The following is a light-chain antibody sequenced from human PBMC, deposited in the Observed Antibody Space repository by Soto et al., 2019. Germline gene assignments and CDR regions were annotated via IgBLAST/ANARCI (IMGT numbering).Light chain of an antibody. CDR2: RNN. V-gene: IGLV1-47*01. J-gene: IGLJ1*01. Sequence: QSVLTQPPSASGTPGQRVTISCSGSSSNIGSNYVYWYQQLPGTAPKLLIYRNNQRPSGVPDRFSGSKSGTSASLAISGPGSENGADFYCAAGEDSLPYVFGTGPKATVL. CDR1: SSNIGSNY. CDR3: AAGEDSLPYV.